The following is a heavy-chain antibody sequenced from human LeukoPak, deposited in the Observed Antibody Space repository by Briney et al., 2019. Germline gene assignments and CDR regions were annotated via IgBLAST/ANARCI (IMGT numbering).Heavy chain of an antibody. J-gene: IGHJ4*02. CDR2: INSGSKTI. V-gene: IGHV3-48*01. Sequence: PGGSLRLSCAASGFTFSSYSMNWVRQAPGKGLEWISYINSGSKTICYADAVKGRFTISRDNAKNSLYLQMNSLRAEDTALYYCARDRAGYYFGSWGRGTLVTVS. D-gene: IGHD3-10*01. CDR1: GFTFSSYS. CDR3: ARDRAGYYFGS.